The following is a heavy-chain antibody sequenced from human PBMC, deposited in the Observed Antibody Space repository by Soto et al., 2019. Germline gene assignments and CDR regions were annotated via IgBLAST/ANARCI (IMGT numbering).Heavy chain of an antibody. CDR1: GFTFSNAS. V-gene: IGHV3-15*01. CDR2: IKSKTDGGTT. Sequence: WCSVILSCADSGFTFSNASISCLRLAPEKGREWVGRIKSKTDGGTTDYAAPVKGRFTISRDDSKNTLYLQMNSLKTEDTAVYYCTTHITYCSGGSCYSSSDYWAQGTLVTVSS. D-gene: IGHD2-15*01. CDR3: TTHITYCSGGSCYSSSDY. J-gene: IGHJ4*02.